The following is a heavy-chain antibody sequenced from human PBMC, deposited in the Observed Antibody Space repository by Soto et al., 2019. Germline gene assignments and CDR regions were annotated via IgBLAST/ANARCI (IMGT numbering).Heavy chain of an antibody. V-gene: IGHV3-30*18. Sequence: GGSLRLSCAASGFTFSSYGMHWVRQAPGKGLEWVAVISYDGSNKYYADSVKGRFTISRDNSKNTLYLQMNSLRAEDTAVYYCAKDLTMVRGVNGLDYWGQGTLVTVSS. CDR1: GFTFSSYG. D-gene: IGHD3-10*01. J-gene: IGHJ4*02. CDR3: AKDLTMVRGVNGLDY. CDR2: ISYDGSNK.